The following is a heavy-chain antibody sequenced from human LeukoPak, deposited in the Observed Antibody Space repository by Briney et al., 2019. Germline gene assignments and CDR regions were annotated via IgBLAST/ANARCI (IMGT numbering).Heavy chain of an antibody. D-gene: IGHD3-22*01. CDR1: GGSISSGDYY. V-gene: IGHV4-30-4*01. CDR3: ARPYYYDSRIDP. CDR2: MYYSGST. J-gene: IGHJ5*02. Sequence: SQTLSLTCTVSGGSISSGDYYWSWIRQPPGKGLEWIAYMYYSGSTYCNPSLKSRVTMSADTSKNQLSLKLSSVTAADTAVYYCARPYYYDSRIDPWGQGILVTVSS.